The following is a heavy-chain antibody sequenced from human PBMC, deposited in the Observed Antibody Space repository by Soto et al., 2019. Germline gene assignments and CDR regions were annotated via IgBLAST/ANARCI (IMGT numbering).Heavy chain of an antibody. CDR2: IGTQHDT. V-gene: IGHV3-13*01. J-gene: IGHJ5*02. CDR3: ARQASFWHGGGGWFDP. Sequence: EVQLVESGGGLVQPGGSLRLSCAASGFTFSAYDMHWVRQATGKGLEWVAAIGTQHDTYYPDSVKGRFTISRENPRNSLYPQRNRPRAGGTAVYYCARQASFWHGGGGWFDPWGQGTLVTVSS. CDR1: GFTFSAYD. D-gene: IGHD3-16*01.